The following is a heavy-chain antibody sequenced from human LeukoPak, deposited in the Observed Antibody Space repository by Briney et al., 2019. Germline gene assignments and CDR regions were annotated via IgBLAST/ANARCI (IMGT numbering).Heavy chain of an antibody. CDR3: AKDWDYYGSGSSFSFDY. CDR1: GFTFSSYA. CDR2: ISGSGGST. Sequence: PGGSLRLSCAASGFTFSSYAMSWVRQAPGKGLEWVSVISGSGGSTYYADSVKGRFTISRDNSKNTLYLQMNSLRAEDTAVYYCAKDWDYYGSGSSFSFDYWGQGSLVTVSS. D-gene: IGHD3-10*01. V-gene: IGHV3-23*01. J-gene: IGHJ4*02.